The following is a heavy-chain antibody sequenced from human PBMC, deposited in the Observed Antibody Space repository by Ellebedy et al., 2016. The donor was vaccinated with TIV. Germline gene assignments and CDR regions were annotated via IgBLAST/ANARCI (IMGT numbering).Heavy chain of an antibody. Sequence: MPSETLSLTCTASGDSISPYYWNWIRQPPGKGLEWIGYIHYSGSANYNPSLKSRVTISVDTSKNQFPLNLSSVTAADTAMYYCARQHDPKYNNYMDVWGKGTTVTVSS. CDR2: IHYSGSA. V-gene: IGHV4-59*01. J-gene: IGHJ6*03. CDR1: GDSISPYY. CDR3: ARQHDPKYNNYMDV.